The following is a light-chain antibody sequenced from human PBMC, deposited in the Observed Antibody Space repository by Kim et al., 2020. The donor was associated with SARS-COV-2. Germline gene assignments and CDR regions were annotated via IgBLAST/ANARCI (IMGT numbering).Light chain of an antibody. Sequence: LTQPASVSGSPGQSITISCTGTSSDVGGYNYVSWYQQHPGKAPKLMIYDVSKRPSGVSNRFSGSKSGNTASLTISGLQAEDEADYYCSSYTSSSTFGVFGGGTQLTVL. CDR1: SSDVGGYNY. J-gene: IGLJ3*02. V-gene: IGLV2-14*01. CDR2: DVS. CDR3: SSYTSSSTFGV.